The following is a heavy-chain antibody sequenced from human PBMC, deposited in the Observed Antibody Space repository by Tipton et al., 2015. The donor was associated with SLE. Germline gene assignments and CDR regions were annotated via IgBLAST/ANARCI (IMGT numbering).Heavy chain of an antibody. CDR2: INHSGST. D-gene: IGHD6-6*01. CDR1: GGSASSGSYY. V-gene: IGHV4-39*07. CDR3: ARGSAIAARPNWFDP. Sequence: TLSLTCTVSGGSASSGSYYWSWIRQPPGKGLEWIGEINHSGSTNYNPSLKSRVTISVDTSKNQFSLKLSSVTAADTAVYYCARGSAIAARPNWFDPWGQGTLVTVSS. J-gene: IGHJ5*02.